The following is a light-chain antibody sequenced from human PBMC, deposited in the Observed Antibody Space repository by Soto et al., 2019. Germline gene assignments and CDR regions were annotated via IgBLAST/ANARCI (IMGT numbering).Light chain of an antibody. V-gene: IGLV2-11*01. CDR2: DVS. CDR3: CSYAGSPRYV. J-gene: IGLJ1*01. CDR1: SSDVGGYNY. Sequence: QSALTQPRSVSGSPGQSVTISCTGTSSDVGGYNYVSWYQQHPGKAPKVMIYDVSERPSGVPDRFSGSKLGNTASLTISGLQAEDEADYYCCSYAGSPRYVLGTGTKLTVL.